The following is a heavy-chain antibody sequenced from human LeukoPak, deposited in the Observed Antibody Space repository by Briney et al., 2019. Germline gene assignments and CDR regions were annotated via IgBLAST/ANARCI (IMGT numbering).Heavy chain of an antibody. J-gene: IGHJ3*02. Sequence: PGGSLRLSCAGSGFAFGGFAMTWVRQAPGKGLEWVAALTRSGANTYYADSVKGRFTISRDNSKSTLSLQLNSLRVEDTAVYYCAKKRHAFDIWGQGTMVTVSS. CDR1: GFAFGGFA. V-gene: IGHV3-23*01. CDR2: LTRSGANT. CDR3: AKKRHAFDI.